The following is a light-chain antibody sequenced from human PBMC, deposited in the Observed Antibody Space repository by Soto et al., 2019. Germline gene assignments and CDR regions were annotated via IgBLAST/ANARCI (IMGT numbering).Light chain of an antibody. J-gene: IGKJ1*01. CDR1: QSIDTW. CDR2: KVS. V-gene: IGKV1-5*03. Sequence: DIQMTQSPSTLSASVGDRVTITCRASQSIDTWLAWYQQKPGEVPKVLIYKVSNLQRGVPSRFSGSGSGTEFTLTTSGLQPDDFATYYCQHYKFFPWTFGQGTKVDIK. CDR3: QHYKFFPWT.